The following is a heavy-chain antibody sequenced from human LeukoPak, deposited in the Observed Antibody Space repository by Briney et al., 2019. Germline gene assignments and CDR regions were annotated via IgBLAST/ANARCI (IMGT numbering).Heavy chain of an antibody. J-gene: IGHJ4*02. CDR1: GYTFTSYY. D-gene: IGHD3-22*01. Sequence: ASVKVSCKASGYTFTSYYMHWVRQAPGQGLEWMGIINPSGGSTSYAQKFQGRVTMTRDTSTSTVYMELSSLRSEDTAVYYCATDRGRHYYDSSGYHYWGQGTLVTVSS. CDR3: ATDRGRHYYDSSGYHY. V-gene: IGHV1-46*01. CDR2: INPSGGST.